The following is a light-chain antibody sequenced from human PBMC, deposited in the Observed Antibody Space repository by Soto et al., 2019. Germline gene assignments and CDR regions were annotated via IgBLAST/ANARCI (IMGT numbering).Light chain of an antibody. V-gene: IGKV3-20*01. CDR1: QSIASSY. CDR3: QQFSRPPLT. Sequence: EIVLTQSPGTLSLSPGERATLSSRASQSIASSYLAWYQQKPGQPPRLLLYRTFNRATGIPDRFSGSGSGTDFTLTIRRLEPEDFAVYFCQQFSRPPLTFGGGTKVEI. J-gene: IGKJ4*01. CDR2: RTF.